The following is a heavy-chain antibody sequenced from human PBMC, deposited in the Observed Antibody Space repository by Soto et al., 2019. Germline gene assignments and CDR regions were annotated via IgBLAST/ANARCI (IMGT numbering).Heavy chain of an antibody. CDR1: GFTFGSYG. Sequence: QVQLVESGGGVVQPGRSLRLSCAASGFTFGSYGMHWVRQAPGKGLEWVAVISYDGSNKYYADSVKGRFTISRDNSKNTLYLQMNSLRAEDTAVYYCAKDVPPYYYGSGRFDPWGQGTLVTVSS. J-gene: IGHJ5*02. CDR2: ISYDGSNK. V-gene: IGHV3-30*18. D-gene: IGHD3-10*01. CDR3: AKDVPPYYYGSGRFDP.